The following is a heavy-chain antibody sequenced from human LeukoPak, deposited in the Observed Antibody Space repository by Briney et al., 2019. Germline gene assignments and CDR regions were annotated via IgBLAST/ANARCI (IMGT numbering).Heavy chain of an antibody. V-gene: IGHV3-33*01. CDR3: ATAPYYYGSGSYPYYYYGMDV. J-gene: IGHJ6*02. Sequence: PGRSLRLSCAASGFTFSSYGMHWGRQAPGKGLEWVAVIWYDGSNKYYADSVKGRFTISRDYSKNTLYLQMNSLRAEDTAVYYCATAPYYYGSGSYPYYYYGMDVWGQGTTVTVSS. CDR1: GFTFSSYG. CDR2: IWYDGSNK. D-gene: IGHD3-10*01.